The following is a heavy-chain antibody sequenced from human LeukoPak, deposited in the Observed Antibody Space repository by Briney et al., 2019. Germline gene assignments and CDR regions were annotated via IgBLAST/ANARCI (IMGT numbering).Heavy chain of an antibody. J-gene: IGHJ4*02. Sequence: QLVESGGGLVQPGGTLRLSCAASGFTFSSYGMSWVRQAPGKGLEWVSAISGSGGSTYYADSVKGRFTISRDNSKNTLYLQMNSLRAEDTAVYYCARGVGNYRYYFDFWGQGTLVTVSS. D-gene: IGHD3-22*01. CDR2: ISGSGGST. V-gene: IGHV3-23*04. CDR3: ARGVGNYRYYFDF. CDR1: GFTFSSYG.